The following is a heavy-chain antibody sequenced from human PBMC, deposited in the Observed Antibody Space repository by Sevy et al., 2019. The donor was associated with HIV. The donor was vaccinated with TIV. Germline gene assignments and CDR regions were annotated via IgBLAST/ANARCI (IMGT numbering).Heavy chain of an antibody. J-gene: IGHJ4*02. Sequence: RGFLRLSCAASGFTFSDYWMSWVRQAPGKGLEWVADIKQDGSERRYVDSVKGRFTISRINATNSLFLHINSLRVEDTAIDYCVKSKGDYYFDYWGQGTLVTVSS. CDR3: VKSKGDYYFDY. CDR1: GFTFSDYW. D-gene: IGHD2-21*02. V-gene: IGHV3-7*01. CDR2: IKQDGSER.